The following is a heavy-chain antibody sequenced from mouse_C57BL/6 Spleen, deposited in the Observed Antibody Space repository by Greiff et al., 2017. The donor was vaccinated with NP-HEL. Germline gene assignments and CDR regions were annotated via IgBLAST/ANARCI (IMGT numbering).Heavy chain of an antibody. CDR3: ARSSGSSSNYAMDY. Sequence: EVQLQQSGPELVKPGASVKIPCKASGYTFTDYNMDWVKQSHGKSLEWIGDINPNNGGTIYNQKFKGKATLTVDKSSSTAYMELRSLTSEDTAVYYCARSSGSSSNYAMDYWGQGTSVTVSS. CDR2: INPNNGGT. D-gene: IGHD1-1*01. CDR1: GYTFTDYN. V-gene: IGHV1-18*01. J-gene: IGHJ4*01.